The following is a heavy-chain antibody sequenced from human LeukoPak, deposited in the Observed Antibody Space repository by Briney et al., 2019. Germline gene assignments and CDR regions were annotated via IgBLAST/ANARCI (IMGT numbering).Heavy chain of an antibody. CDR2: ISSSSSYI. V-gene: IGHV3-21*01. D-gene: IGHD6-19*01. Sequence: GGSLRLSCAASGFTFSSYSMNWVRQAPGKGLEWVSSISSSSSYIYYADSVKGRFTISRDNAKNSLYLQVKSLRAEDTAVYYCANRKQWLSYWGQGTLVTVSS. J-gene: IGHJ4*02. CDR1: GFTFSSYS. CDR3: ANRKQWLSY.